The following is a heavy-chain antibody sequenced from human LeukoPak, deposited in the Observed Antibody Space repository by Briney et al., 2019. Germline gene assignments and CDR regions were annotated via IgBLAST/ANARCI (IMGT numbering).Heavy chain of an antibody. CDR1: GASVRSNSYY. J-gene: IGHJ4*02. V-gene: IGHV4-39*01. D-gene: IGHD3-16*01. Sequence: PSETLSLTCAVSGASVRSNSYYWAWIRQPPGKGLGWIGSSYNNGDTYYSPSLKSRVTTSVDTSMNHLSLQLRSVTAGDTAVYYCVGAVNTKGEFWGQGTLVTVS. CDR3: VGAVNTKGEF. CDR2: SYNNGDT.